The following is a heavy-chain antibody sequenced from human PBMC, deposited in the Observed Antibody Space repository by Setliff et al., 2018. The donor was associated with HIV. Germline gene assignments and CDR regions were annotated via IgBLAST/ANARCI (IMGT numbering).Heavy chain of an antibody. CDR2: INHSGST. CDR3: ARGARLLAAYRDRWDYYYMGV. CDR1: GGSFTDYY. V-gene: IGHV4-34*01. Sequence: PSETLSLTCAVYGGSFTDYYWIWIRQPPGKGLEWIGEINHSGSTHYNPSLKSRFTISVDTSKNQFSLKVNSVTAADTAVYYCARGARLLAAYRDRWDYYYMGVWGKGTTVTVSS. D-gene: IGHD1-26*01. J-gene: IGHJ6*03.